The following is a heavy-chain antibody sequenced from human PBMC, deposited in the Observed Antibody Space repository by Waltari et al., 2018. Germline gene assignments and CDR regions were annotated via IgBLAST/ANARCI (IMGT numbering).Heavy chain of an antibody. V-gene: IGHV4-30-4*07. J-gene: IGHJ3*02. D-gene: IGHD3-22*01. CDR2: IYYSGST. CDR3: ARAPKYYYDSSGYYRYDAFDI. Sequence: QVQLQESGPGLVKPSQTLSLTCTVSGGSVSSGGYSWSWIRQPPGKGLEWIGYIYYSGSTSYNPSLKSRVTISVDTSKNQFSLKLSSVTAADTAVYYCARAPKYYYDSSGYYRYDAFDIWGQGTMVTVSS. CDR1: GGSVSSGGYS.